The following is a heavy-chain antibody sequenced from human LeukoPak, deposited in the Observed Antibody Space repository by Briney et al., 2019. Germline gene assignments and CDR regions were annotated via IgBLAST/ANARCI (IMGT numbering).Heavy chain of an antibody. D-gene: IGHD6-19*01. J-gene: IGHJ5*02. CDR2: IYYNGGT. V-gene: IGHV4-39*01. Sequence: PSETLSLTCTVSGGSISSNSYYWGWIRQPPGKGLEWIGNIYYNGGTYNNPSLKSRVTISVDTSKNQFSLKLNSVTATDTAVYYCARVISGWDGTNWFDPWGQGTLVTVSS. CDR1: GGSISSNSYY. CDR3: ARVISGWDGTNWFDP.